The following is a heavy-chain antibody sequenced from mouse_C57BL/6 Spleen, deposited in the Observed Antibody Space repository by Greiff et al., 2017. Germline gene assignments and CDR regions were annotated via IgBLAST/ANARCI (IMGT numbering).Heavy chain of an antibody. CDR1: GYTFTSYW. CDR2: IDPNSGGT. J-gene: IGHJ2*01. Sequence: VQLVESGAELVKPGASVKLSCKASGYTFTSYWMHWVKQRPGRGLEWIGRIDPNSGGTKYNEKFKSKATLTVDKPSSTAYMQLSSLTSEDSAVYYCARADYYGSREARNFDYWGQGTTLTVSS. CDR3: ARADYYGSREARNFDY. D-gene: IGHD1-1*01. V-gene: IGHV1-72*01.